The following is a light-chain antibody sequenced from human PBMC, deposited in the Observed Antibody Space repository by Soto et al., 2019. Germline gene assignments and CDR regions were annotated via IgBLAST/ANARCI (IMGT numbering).Light chain of an antibody. J-gene: IGKJ3*01. Sequence: DIQMTQSPSPLSASVGDRVDITCRTSQSVRSYLNWYQAKPGKAPKLLIYEASSLESGGPSRFSGSGSWTDFTLTISSLQPEDSATYYCQQSYSTPPSTFGPGTRVYI. V-gene: IGKV1-39*01. CDR2: EAS. CDR1: QSVRSY. CDR3: QQSYSTPPST.